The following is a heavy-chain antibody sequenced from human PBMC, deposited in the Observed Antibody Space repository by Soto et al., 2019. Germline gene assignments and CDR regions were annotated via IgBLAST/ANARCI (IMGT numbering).Heavy chain of an antibody. CDR2: MYNTGST. CDR1: GGSIGGYY. D-gene: IGHD3-9*01. V-gene: IGHV4-59*08. CDR3: ARQPGYYDILTGYSTYYFDY. Sequence: SETLSLTCTVSGGSIGGYYWSWIRQPPGKGLEWIGYMYNTGSTVYNPSFKSRVTISVDTSKNQFSLKLSSVTAADTAVYYCARQPGYYDILTGYSTYYFDYWGQGTPVTSPQ. J-gene: IGHJ4*02.